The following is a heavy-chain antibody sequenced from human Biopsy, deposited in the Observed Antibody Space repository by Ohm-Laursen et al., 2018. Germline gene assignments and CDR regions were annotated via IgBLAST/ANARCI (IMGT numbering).Heavy chain of an antibody. Sequence: SVKVSCKASGFTFSNSVVQWVRQARGQRLEWIGWIVVGSGYAVYAQNFQERVTITRDLSTSTANMELSSLRSDDTAVYYCAAEVGVTVDVGYWGQGTLVTVSS. CDR3: AAEVGVTVDVGY. J-gene: IGHJ4*02. D-gene: IGHD1-26*01. CDR2: IVVGSGYA. V-gene: IGHV1-58*01. CDR1: GFTFSNSV.